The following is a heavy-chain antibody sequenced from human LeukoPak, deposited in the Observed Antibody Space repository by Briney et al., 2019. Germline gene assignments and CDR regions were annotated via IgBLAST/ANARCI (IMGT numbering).Heavy chain of an antibody. J-gene: IGHJ1*01. CDR2: ISSNGGST. V-gene: IGHV3-64*01. D-gene: IGHD4-17*01. CDR1: GFTFSSYA. Sequence: GGSLRLSCAASGFTFSSYAMHWVRQAPGKGLEYVSDISSNGGSTYYANSVKGRFTISRDNSKNTPYLQMGSLRAEDMAVYYCARQDDYGDYGIEHWGQGTLVTVSS. CDR3: ARQDDYGDYGIEH.